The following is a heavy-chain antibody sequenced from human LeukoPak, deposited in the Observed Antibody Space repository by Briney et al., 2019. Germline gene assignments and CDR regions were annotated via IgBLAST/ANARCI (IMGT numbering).Heavy chain of an antibody. CDR3: ARDRGIVGTTGYYYMDV. J-gene: IGHJ6*03. V-gene: IGHV4-39*02. CDR1: GGSISSSY. D-gene: IGHD1-26*01. Sequence: SETLSLTCTVSGGSISSSYWGWIRQPPGKGLEWIGSIYYSGSTYYNPSLKSRVTISVDTSKNQFSLKLSSVTAADTAVYYCARDRGIVGTTGYYYMDVWGKGTTVTVSS. CDR2: IYYSGST.